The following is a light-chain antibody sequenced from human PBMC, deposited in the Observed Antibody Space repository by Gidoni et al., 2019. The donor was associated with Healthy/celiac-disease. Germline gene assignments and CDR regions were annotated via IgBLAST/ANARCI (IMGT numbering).Light chain of an antibody. V-gene: IGKV3-20*01. CDR3: QQYGSSPS. J-gene: IGKJ4*01. CDR1: QSVSSRY. Sequence: EIVLTQSPGTLFLSPGERATLSCRDSQSVSSRYLAWYQQKPGQAPRLLIYGASSRATGIPDRFSGSGSGTDFTLTISRLEPEDFAVYYCQQYGSSPSFGGGTKVEIK. CDR2: GAS.